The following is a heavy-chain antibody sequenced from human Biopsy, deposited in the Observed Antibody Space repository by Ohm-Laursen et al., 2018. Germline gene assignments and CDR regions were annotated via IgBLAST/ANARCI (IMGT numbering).Heavy chain of an antibody. CDR2: ISSSGRTM. V-gene: IGHV3-11*01. D-gene: IGHD2-21*02. CDR3: ASRPNCGGDCSSGFDY. J-gene: IGHJ4*02. Sequence: SLRLSCAASGFSFSDYYMIWIRQAPGKGLEWVSYISSSGRTMYYADSVKGRFTISRDNANKSLYLQMNSLRSEDTTVYYCASRPNCGGDCSSGFDYWGQGTLVTVSS. CDR1: GFSFSDYY.